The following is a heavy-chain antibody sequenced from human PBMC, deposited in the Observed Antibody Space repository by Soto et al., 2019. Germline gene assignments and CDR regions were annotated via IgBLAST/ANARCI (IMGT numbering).Heavy chain of an antibody. CDR2: TYWDDDK. J-gene: IGHJ4*02. CDR3: AHRQRTVYFDY. D-gene: IGHD4-17*01. Sequence: QITLKDSGPTLVKTTQTLTLPCTFSGFSLRPSGVGVFWIRQPPVMALEWLALTYWDDDKRYSSSLKSRLTITKDTSKNQVVLTMTLMDPVDTATYYCAHRQRTVYFDYWGQGTLVTVSS. CDR1: GFSLRPSGVG. V-gene: IGHV2-5*02.